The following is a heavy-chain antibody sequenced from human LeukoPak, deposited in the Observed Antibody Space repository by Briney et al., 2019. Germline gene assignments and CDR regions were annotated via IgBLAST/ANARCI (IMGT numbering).Heavy chain of an antibody. V-gene: IGHV1-69*13. D-gene: IGHD2-15*01. CDR3: ARPHCSGGSCYSSPNYYYYYYGMDV. CDR2: IIPIFGTA. Sequence: SVKVSCEASGGTFSSYAISWVRQAPGQGLEWMGGIIPIFGTANYAQKFQGRVTITADESTSTAYMELSSLRSEDTAVYYCARPHCSGGSCYSSPNYYYYYYGMDVWGQGTTVTVSS. CDR1: GGTFSSYA. J-gene: IGHJ6*02.